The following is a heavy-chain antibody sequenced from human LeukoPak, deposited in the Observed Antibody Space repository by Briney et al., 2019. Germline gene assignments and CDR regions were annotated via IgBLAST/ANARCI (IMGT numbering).Heavy chain of an antibody. CDR3: AKPRYSSSWYWFDP. Sequence: GGSLRLSCAASGFTFSSYGMSWVRQAPGKGLEWVSAISGSGGSTYYADSVKGRFTISRDNSKNTLYLQMNSLRAEDTAVYYCAKPRYSSSWYWFDPWGQGTLVTVSS. J-gene: IGHJ5*02. D-gene: IGHD6-13*01. CDR1: GFTFSSYG. V-gene: IGHV3-23*01. CDR2: ISGSGGST.